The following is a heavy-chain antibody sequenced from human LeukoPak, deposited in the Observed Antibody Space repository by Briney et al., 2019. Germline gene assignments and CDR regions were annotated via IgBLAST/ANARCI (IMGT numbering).Heavy chain of an antibody. CDR2: ISGSGGST. J-gene: IGHJ4*02. D-gene: IGHD6-19*01. Sequence: PGGSLRLSCAASGLTFSSYAMSWVRQAPGKGLEWVSAISGSGGSTYSADSVKGRFTISRDNSKNTLYLQINSLRAEDTAVYYCAKPISSGWYSFDYWGQGTLVIVSS. CDR3: AKPISSGWYSFDY. V-gene: IGHV3-23*01. CDR1: GLTFSSYA.